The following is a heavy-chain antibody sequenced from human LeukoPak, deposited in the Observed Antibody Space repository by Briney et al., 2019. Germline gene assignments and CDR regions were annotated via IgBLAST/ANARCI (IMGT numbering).Heavy chain of an antibody. CDR1: GGSFSGYY. J-gene: IGHJ4*02. CDR3: ARSGYCSSTTCYHFDY. Sequence: SETLSLTCAVYGGSFSGYYWSWIRQPPGKGLEWIGEINHSGSTNYNPSLKSRVTISVDTSKNQFSLNLSSVTAADTAVYYCARSGYCSSTTCYHFDYWGQGTLITVSS. V-gene: IGHV4-34*01. D-gene: IGHD2-2*01. CDR2: INHSGST.